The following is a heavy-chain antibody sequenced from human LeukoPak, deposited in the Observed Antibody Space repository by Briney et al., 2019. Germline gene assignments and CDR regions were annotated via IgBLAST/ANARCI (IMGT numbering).Heavy chain of an antibody. J-gene: IGHJ4*02. V-gene: IGHV1-46*01. CDR3: ARGRKSLRFLEWLFHFDY. Sequence: ASVKASCKASGYTFTSYYMHWVRQAPGQGLEWMGLINPSGGSTSYAQKFQGRVTMTRDTSTSTVYMELSSLRSEDTAVYYCARGRKSLRFLEWLFHFDYWGQGTLVTVSS. CDR1: GYTFTSYY. D-gene: IGHD3-3*01. CDR2: INPSGGST.